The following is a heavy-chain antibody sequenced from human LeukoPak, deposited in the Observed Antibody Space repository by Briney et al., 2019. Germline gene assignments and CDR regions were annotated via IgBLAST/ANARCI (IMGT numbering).Heavy chain of an antibody. CDR3: ARAFFWSGPYYYMDV. CDR1: GFTFNSYA. D-gene: IGHD3-3*01. Sequence: GGSLRLSCAASGFTFNSYAMSWVRQAPGKGLEWVSRINSDGSSTSYADSVKGRFAISRDNAKNTLYLQMNSLRAEDTAVYYCARAFFWSGPYYYMDVWGKGTTVTVSS. J-gene: IGHJ6*03. CDR2: INSDGSST. V-gene: IGHV3-74*01.